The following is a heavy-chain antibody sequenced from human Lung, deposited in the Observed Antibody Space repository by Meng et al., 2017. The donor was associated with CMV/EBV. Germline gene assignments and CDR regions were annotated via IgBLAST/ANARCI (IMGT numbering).Heavy chain of an antibody. D-gene: IGHD6-13*01. CDR2: INHSGST. CDR1: GGSFSGYY. J-gene: IGHJ4*02. Sequence: SXTXSLXCAVYGGSFSGYYWSWIRQPPGKGLEWIGEINHSGSTNYNPSLKSRVTISVDTSKNQFSLKLSSVTAADTAVYYCASIAAAGDTPFDYWGQGTLVTVDS. V-gene: IGHV4-34*01. CDR3: ASIAAAGDTPFDY.